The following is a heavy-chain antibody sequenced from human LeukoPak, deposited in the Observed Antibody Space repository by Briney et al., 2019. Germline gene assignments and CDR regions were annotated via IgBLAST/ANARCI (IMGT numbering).Heavy chain of an antibody. Sequence: PGGSLRLSCAASGFTFSSYAMSWVRQAPGKGLEWVSAISGSGGSTYYADSVKGRFTISRDNSKNTLYLQMNSLRAEDTAVYYCAKHVTSHSSSWPDYWGQGTLVTVSS. CDR2: ISGSGGST. J-gene: IGHJ4*02. CDR3: AKHVTSHSSSWPDY. CDR1: GFTFSSYA. D-gene: IGHD6-13*01. V-gene: IGHV3-23*01.